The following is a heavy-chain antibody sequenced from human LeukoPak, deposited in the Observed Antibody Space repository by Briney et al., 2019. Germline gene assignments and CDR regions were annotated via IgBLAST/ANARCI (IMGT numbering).Heavy chain of an antibody. Sequence: PAETLTLTCTVSGGSISSSGYYWGWIRQPPGKGLEWIGNIFYSGSTDYSPSLKSRVTMSVDTSKNQFSLNLSSVTAADTAVYYCVRSKSGTYGWFDPWGQGTLVTVSS. CDR3: VRSKSGTYGWFDP. CDR2: IFYSGST. J-gene: IGHJ5*02. D-gene: IGHD4-17*01. V-gene: IGHV4-39*07. CDR1: GGSISSSGYY.